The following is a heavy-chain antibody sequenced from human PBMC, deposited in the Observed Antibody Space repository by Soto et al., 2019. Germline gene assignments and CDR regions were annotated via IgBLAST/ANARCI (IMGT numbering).Heavy chain of an antibody. CDR3: ARHGCSSTSCPHLLDY. CDR2: IYYSGST. J-gene: IGHJ4*02. CDR1: GGSISSSSYY. D-gene: IGHD2-2*01. Sequence: SETLSLTCTVSGGSISSSSYYWGWIRQPPGKGLEWIGSIYYSGSTYYNPSLKSRVTISVDTSKNQFSLKLSSVTAADTAVYYCARHGCSSTSCPHLLDYWGQGTLVTVSS. V-gene: IGHV4-39*01.